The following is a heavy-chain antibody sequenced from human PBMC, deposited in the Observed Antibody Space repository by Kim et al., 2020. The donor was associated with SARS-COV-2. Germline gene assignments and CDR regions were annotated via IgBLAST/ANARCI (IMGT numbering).Heavy chain of an antibody. V-gene: IGHV5-51*01. CDR3: ARHGGVGNGAPLDY. J-gene: IGHJ4*02. D-gene: IGHD3-3*01. Sequence: SPSFQGQVTSSADKSISTAYLQWSSLKASDTAMYYCARHGGVGNGAPLDYWGQGTLVTVSS.